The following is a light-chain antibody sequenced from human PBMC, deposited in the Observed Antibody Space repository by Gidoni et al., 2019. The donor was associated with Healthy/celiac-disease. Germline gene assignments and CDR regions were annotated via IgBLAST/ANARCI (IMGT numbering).Light chain of an antibody. Sequence: EIVLTQYPGTLSLSPGERATLSCRASQSVSSSYLAWYQQKPGQAPRLLIYGASSRATGIPDRFSGSVSGTDFTLTISILEPEDFAVYYCQQYGSSPRNTFGQGTKLEIK. CDR2: GAS. CDR3: QQYGSSPRNT. V-gene: IGKV3-20*01. J-gene: IGKJ2*01. CDR1: QSVSSSY.